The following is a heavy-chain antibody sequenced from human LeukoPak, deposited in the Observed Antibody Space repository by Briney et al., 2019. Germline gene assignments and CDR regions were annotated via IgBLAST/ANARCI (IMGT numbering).Heavy chain of an antibody. J-gene: IGHJ4*02. Sequence: ASVKVSCKASGGTFISYAIRWVRQAPGQGLERMGGIIPIFGTANYAQKFQGRVTITADESTSTAYMELSSLRSEDTAAYYCATQWELHFDYWGQGTLVTVSS. D-gene: IGHD1-26*01. CDR1: GGTFISYA. V-gene: IGHV1-69*01. CDR2: IIPIFGTA. CDR3: ATQWELHFDY.